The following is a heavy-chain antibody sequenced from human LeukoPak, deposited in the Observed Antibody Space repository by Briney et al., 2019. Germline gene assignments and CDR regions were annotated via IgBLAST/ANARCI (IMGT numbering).Heavy chain of an antibody. V-gene: IGHV3-66*01. CDR3: ARGVGTAMGGGRDY. D-gene: IGHD5-18*01. J-gene: IGHJ4*02. CDR2: IYSGGST. Sequence: PGGSLRLSCAASGFTVSSNYMSWVRQAPGKGLEWVSVIYSGGSTHYADSVKGRFTISRDNSKNTLYLQMNSLRAEDTAVYYCARGVGTAMGGGRDYWGQGTLVTVSS. CDR1: GFTVSSNY.